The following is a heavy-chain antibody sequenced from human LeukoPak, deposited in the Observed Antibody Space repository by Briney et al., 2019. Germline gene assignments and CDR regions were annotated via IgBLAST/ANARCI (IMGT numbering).Heavy chain of an antibody. CDR3: ASGSSGYSSGRIGGYFDY. J-gene: IGHJ4*02. V-gene: IGHV3-23*01. CDR1: GFTFSSYA. Sequence: GALRLSCAASGFTFSSYAMSWVRQAPGEGLEWVSAISGSGGSTYYADSVKGRFTISRDNSKNTLYLQMNSLRAEDTAVYYCASGSSGYSSGRIGGYFDYWGQGTLVTVSS. CDR2: ISGSGGST. D-gene: IGHD6-19*01.